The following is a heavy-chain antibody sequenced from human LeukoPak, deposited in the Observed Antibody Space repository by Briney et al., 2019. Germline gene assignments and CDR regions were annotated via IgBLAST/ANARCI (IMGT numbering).Heavy chain of an antibody. CDR2: ICYSGST. CDR3: ARPGSRGFWYFDF. Sequence: SETLSLTCTVSGGSTSSSSYCGGWIRQPPGKGLEWIGSICYSGSTFYNPSLKSRVTLSVDTSKNQFSLKLSSVTAADTAVYYCARPGSRGFWYFDFWGRGTLVTVSS. CDR1: GGSTSSSSYC. J-gene: IGHJ2*01. V-gene: IGHV4-39*01. D-gene: IGHD3-10*01.